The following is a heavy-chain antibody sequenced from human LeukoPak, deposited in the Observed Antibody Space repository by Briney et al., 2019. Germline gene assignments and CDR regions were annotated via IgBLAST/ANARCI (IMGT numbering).Heavy chain of an antibody. V-gene: IGHV3-23*01. CDR2: ISGSGGST. Sequence: GGSLRLSCAASGFTFSSYAMSWVRQAPGKGLEWVSAISGSGGSTCYADSVKGRFTISRDNSKNTLYRQMNSLRAEDTAVYYCAKNGLQDSSGWYCGYWGQGTLVTVSS. CDR3: AKNGLQDSSGWYCGY. D-gene: IGHD6-19*01. CDR1: GFTFSSYA. J-gene: IGHJ4*02.